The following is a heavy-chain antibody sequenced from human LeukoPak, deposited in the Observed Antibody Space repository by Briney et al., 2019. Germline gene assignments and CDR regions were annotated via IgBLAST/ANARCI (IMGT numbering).Heavy chain of an antibody. CDR3: ARGDYSNFDY. J-gene: IGHJ4*02. CDR2: INHSGST. CDR1: GGSFSGYY. D-gene: IGHD4-11*01. V-gene: IGHV4-34*01. Sequence: SETLSLTCAVYGGSFSGYYWSWIRQPPGKGLEWIGEINHSGSTNYNPSLKSRVTISADTSKNQFSLKLSSVTAADTAVYYCARGDYSNFDYWGQGTLVTVSS.